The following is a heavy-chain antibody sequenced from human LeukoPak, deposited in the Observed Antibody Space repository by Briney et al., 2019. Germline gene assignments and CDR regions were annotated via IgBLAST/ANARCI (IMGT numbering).Heavy chain of an antibody. J-gene: IGHJ3*02. CDR1: GGSFSGYY. Sequence: PSETLSLTCAVYGGSFSGYYWSWIRQPPGKGLEWIGEINHSGSTNYNPSLKSRVTISVDTSKNQFSLQLSSVAPEDTAVYYCARASFRAFDIWGQGTMVAVSS. CDR3: ARASFRAFDI. V-gene: IGHV4-34*01. CDR2: INHSGST.